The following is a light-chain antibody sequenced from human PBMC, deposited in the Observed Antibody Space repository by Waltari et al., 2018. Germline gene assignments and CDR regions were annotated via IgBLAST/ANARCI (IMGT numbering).Light chain of an antibody. CDR1: HSVSSIS. CDR3: QQYDGIVLT. J-gene: IGKJ4*01. Sequence: EIVLTQSPGTLSLSPGERATLSCRASHSVSSISLTWYQQKPGQAPRLLIYGASSRATVIPDRLRRSWSGADFALTNSRLVPEDFAVYYCQQYDGIVLTFGGGTKVDI. V-gene: IGKV3-20*01. CDR2: GAS.